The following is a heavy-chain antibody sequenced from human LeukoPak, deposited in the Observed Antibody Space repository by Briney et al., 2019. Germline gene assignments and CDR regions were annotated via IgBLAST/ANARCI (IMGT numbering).Heavy chain of an antibody. V-gene: IGHV4-39*05. CDR3: ATRSGSYYPFDY. CDR2: IYYSGST. D-gene: IGHD1-26*01. Sequence: SETPSLTCTVSGGSISSTSYYWGWIRQPPGKGLEWIGSIYYSGSTYYNPSLKSRVTISVDTSKNQFSLKLSSVTAADTAVYYCATRSGSYYPFDYWGQGTLVTVSS. J-gene: IGHJ4*02. CDR1: GGSISSTSYY.